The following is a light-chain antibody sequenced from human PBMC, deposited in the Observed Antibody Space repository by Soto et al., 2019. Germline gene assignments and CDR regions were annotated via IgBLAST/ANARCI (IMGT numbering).Light chain of an antibody. CDR1: SSNIAGNT. V-gene: IGLV1-44*01. Sequence: QSVLTQPPSLSGTPGQRVTISCSGSSSNIAGNTVHWYQHLPGTAPKLLIYINDQRPSGVPGRFSASTSGTSASLAISGLQSDDEADYYFATWDDDLNAAVFGGGTQLTVL. CDR2: IND. J-gene: IGLJ7*01. CDR3: ATWDDDLNAAV.